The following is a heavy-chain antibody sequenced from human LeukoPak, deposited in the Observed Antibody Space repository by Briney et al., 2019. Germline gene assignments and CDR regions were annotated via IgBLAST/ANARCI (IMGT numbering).Heavy chain of an antibody. CDR1: GFTVSNNY. D-gene: IGHD3-16*01. J-gene: IGHJ4*02. CDR2: IYSGGST. Sequence: GGSLRLSCAASGFTVSNNYMSRVRQVPGKGLEWVSVIYSGGSTFYADSVKGRFTISRDNSKNTLYLQMNSLRAEDTAVYYCARDSWDYVGGQGTLVTVSS. V-gene: IGHV3-53*01. CDR3: ARDSWDYV.